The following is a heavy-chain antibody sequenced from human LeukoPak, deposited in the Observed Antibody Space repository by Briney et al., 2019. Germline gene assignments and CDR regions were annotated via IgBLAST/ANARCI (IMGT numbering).Heavy chain of an antibody. D-gene: IGHD3-9*01. V-gene: IGHV3-23*01. Sequence: QSGGSLRLSCAASGFTFSDYYMSWIRQAPGKGLECVSIISGSGGTTNYADSVKGRFTISRDNSKNTLYLQMNSLRAEDTAVYYCAKQRNPLRYFDWLLNNWGQGTLVTVSS. J-gene: IGHJ4*02. CDR2: ISGSGGTT. CDR3: AKQRNPLRYFDWLLNN. CDR1: GFTFSDYY.